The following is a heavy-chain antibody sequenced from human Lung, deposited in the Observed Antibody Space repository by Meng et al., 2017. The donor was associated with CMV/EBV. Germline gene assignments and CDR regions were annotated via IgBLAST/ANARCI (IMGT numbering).Heavy chain of an antibody. J-gene: IGHJ6*02. CDR2: IVPINAIT. CDR1: GGTFSSYT. CDR3: AWSSIAEYYYQYGMAV. V-gene: IGHV1-69*02. D-gene: IGHD6-6*01. Sequence: SVKVSCKASGGTFSSYTITWVRQAPGQGLEWMGWIVPINAITSYAQKFQGRVTITADRSTSTAYMELTSLRSEDTAVYYCAWSSIAEYYYQYGMAVWGQGTTVTVPS.